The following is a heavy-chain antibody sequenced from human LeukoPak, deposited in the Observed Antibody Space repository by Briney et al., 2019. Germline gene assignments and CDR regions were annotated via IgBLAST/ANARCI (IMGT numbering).Heavy chain of an antibody. Sequence: PGGSLRLSCAASGFTFSSYAMHWVRQAPGKGLEWVAVISYDGSNKYYADSVKGRFTISRDNSKNTLYLQMNSLRAEDTAVYYCAKDWGDYANPVVTSVFDYWGQGTLVTVSS. CDR3: AKDWGDYANPVVTSVFDY. CDR2: ISYDGSNK. J-gene: IGHJ4*02. V-gene: IGHV3-30*04. CDR1: GFTFSSYA. D-gene: IGHD4-17*01.